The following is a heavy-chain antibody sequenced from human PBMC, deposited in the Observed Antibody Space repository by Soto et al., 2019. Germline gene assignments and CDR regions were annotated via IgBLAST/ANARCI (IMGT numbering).Heavy chain of an antibody. CDR2: ISSSGSTI. D-gene: IGHD4-17*01. Sequence: VQLVESGGGLVKPGGSLRLSCAASGFAFSDPYMSWIRQAPGKGLEWISYISSSGSTIYYADSVKGRFTISRDNAKKSLYLHMDSLPADATAVYYCARGGASVTTQFDYCGQGTQVTVSS. V-gene: IGHV3-11*01. CDR1: GFAFSDPY. CDR3: ARGGASVTTQFDY. J-gene: IGHJ4*02.